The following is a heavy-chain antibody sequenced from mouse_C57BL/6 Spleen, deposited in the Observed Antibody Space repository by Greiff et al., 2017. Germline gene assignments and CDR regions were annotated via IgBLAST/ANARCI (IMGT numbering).Heavy chain of an antibody. V-gene: IGHV5-17*01. D-gene: IGHD1-1*01. CDR3: AMGDSYYGSSYYAMDY. J-gene: IGHJ4*01. Sequence: EVNLVESGGGLVKPGGSLKLSCAASGFTFSDYGMHWVRQAPEKGLEWVAYISSGSSTIYYADTVKGRFTISRDNAKNTLFLQMTSLRSEDTAMYYCAMGDSYYGSSYYAMDYWGQGTSVTVSS. CDR1: GFTFSDYG. CDR2: ISSGSSTI.